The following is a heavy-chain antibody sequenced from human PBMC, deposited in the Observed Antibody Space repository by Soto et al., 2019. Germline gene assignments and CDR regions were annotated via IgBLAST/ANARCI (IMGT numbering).Heavy chain of an antibody. D-gene: IGHD5-12*01. CDR2: ISAGGDRT. J-gene: IGHJ6*02. CDR1: GFTFSTYA. Sequence: RLLESGGGLAQPGGSLRISCTASGFTFSTYAMDWVRQAPGKGLESISSISAGGDRTYYTDSVKGRFTISRDNSKNLSYLQINSLRAEDTAVYYCAKLLATSDHYWYGLDVWGQGAAVTVSS. V-gene: IGHV3-23*01. CDR3: AKLLATSDHYWYGLDV.